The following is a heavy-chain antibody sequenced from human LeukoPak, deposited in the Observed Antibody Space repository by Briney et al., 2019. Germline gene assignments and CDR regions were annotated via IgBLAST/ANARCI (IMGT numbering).Heavy chain of an antibody. V-gene: IGHV3-7*01. CDR2: IREDGSQK. CDR3: ARGPTNGQAFDY. Sequence: GGSLRLSCAASGFTFSYTWMTWVRQAPGKGLGWVASIREDGSQKSAVDSVRGRFSISRDNAKNSVYLQMDSLRAEDTAVYYCARGPTNGQAFDYWGQGTLVTVSS. D-gene: IGHD2-8*01. J-gene: IGHJ4*02. CDR1: GFTFSYTW.